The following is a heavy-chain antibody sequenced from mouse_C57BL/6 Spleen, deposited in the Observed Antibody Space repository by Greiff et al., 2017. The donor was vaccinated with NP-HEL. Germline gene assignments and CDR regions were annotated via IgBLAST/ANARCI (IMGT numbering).Heavy chain of an antibody. CDR3: ARTSYGYDEDDV. Sequence: VQLQQPGAELVRPGSSVKLSCKASGYTFTSYWMDWVKQRPGQGLEWIGNIYPSDSETHYNQKFKDKATLTVDKSSSTAYMQLSSLTSEDSAVYYCARTSYGYDEDDVWGTGTTVTVSS. J-gene: IGHJ1*03. V-gene: IGHV1-61*01. CDR2: IYPSDSET. CDR1: GYTFTSYW. D-gene: IGHD2-2*01.